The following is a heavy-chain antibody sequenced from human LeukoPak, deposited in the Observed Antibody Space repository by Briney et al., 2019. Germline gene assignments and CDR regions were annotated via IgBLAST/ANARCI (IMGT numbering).Heavy chain of an antibody. CDR1: GFTFSSYS. J-gene: IGHJ6*03. CDR2: ISSSSSYI. CDR3: ARDGGYRVYYYYMDV. V-gene: IGHV3-21*01. Sequence: GGSLRLSCAASGFTFSSYSMNWVRQAPGKGLEWVSSISSSSSYINYADSVKGRFTISRDNAKNSLYLQMNSLRAEDTAVYYCARDGGYRVYYYYMDVWGKGTTVTVSS. D-gene: IGHD5-12*01.